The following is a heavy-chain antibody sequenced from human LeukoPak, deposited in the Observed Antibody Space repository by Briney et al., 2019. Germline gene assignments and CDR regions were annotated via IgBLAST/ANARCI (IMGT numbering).Heavy chain of an antibody. D-gene: IGHD2-2*01. CDR2: IKQDGSEK. CDR3: ARDQVLGYCSSTSCSDYFDY. J-gene: IGHJ4*02. Sequence: GGSLRLSCAASGFTFSSYWMSWVRQAPGKGLEWVASIKQDGSEKYYVDSVKGRFTISRDNAKNSLYLQMNSLRAEDTAVYYCARDQVLGYCSSTSCSDYFDYWGQGTLVTVSS. CDR1: GFTFSSYW. V-gene: IGHV3-7*01.